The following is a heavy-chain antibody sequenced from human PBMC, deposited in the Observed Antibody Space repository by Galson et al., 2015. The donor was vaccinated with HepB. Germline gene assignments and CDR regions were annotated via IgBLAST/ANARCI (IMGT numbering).Heavy chain of an antibody. CDR2: ISSRSSYT. CDR1: GFIFSDYY. Sequence: SLRLSCAASGFIFSDYYMSWIRQAPGKGLEWVSYISSRSSYTNYADSVKGRFTISRDNAKNSLYLQMNSLRAEDTAVYYCARDIEQQLGLYYGMDVWGQGTTVTVSS. D-gene: IGHD6-13*01. V-gene: IGHV3-11*05. J-gene: IGHJ6*02. CDR3: ARDIEQQLGLYYGMDV.